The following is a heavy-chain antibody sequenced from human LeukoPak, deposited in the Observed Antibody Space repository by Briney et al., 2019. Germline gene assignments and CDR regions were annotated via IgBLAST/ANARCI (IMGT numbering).Heavy chain of an antibody. CDR2: IYYSGST. CDR1: GGSISSSSYY. V-gene: IGHV4-39*01. D-gene: IGHD3-16*02. CDR3: ARHESYFDYVWGSYRKRPFDY. J-gene: IGHJ4*02. Sequence: SETLSLTCTVYGGSISSSSYYWGWIRQPPGKGLEWIGSIYYSGSTYYNPSLKSRVTISVDTSKNQFSLKLSSVTAADTAVYYCARHESYFDYVWGSYRKRPFDYWGQGTLVTVSS.